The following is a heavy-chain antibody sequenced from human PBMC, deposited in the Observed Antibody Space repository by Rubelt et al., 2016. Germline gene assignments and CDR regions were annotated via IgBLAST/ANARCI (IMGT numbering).Heavy chain of an antibody. CDR1: GGSFSGYY. D-gene: IGHD3-22*01. J-gene: IGHJ4*02. Sequence: QVQLQQWGAGLLKPSETLSLTCAVYGGSFSGYYWSWIRQPPGTGLEWIGEINHSGSTNYNPSLKSRVTISVDTSKNQCSLKLSSVTAADTAVYYCARGKEGLGVTMMDYWGQGTLVTVSS. V-gene: IGHV4-34*01. CDR3: ARGKEGLGVTMMDY. CDR2: INHSGST.